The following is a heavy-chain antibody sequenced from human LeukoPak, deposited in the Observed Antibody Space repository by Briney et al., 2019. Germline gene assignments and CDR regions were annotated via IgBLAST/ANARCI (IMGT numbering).Heavy chain of an antibody. D-gene: IGHD2-21*02. V-gene: IGHV3-30-3*01. CDR2: ISYDGSNK. J-gene: IGHJ4*02. CDR1: GFTFSSYA. Sequence: GGSLRLSCAASGFTFSSYAMHWVRQAPGKGLEWVAVISYDGSNKYYADSVKGRFTISRDNSKNTLYLQMNSLRAEDTAVYYCARTVVVTAILGYWGRGTLVTVSS. CDR3: ARTVVVTAILGY.